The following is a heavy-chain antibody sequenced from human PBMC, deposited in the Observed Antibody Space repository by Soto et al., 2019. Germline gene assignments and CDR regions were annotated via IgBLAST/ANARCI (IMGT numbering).Heavy chain of an antibody. CDR3: ASPAPTGDRISSAFDI. J-gene: IGHJ3*02. CDR2: INHSGST. D-gene: IGHD7-27*01. V-gene: IGHV4-34*01. CDR1: GGSFSGYY. Sequence: SETLSLTCAVYGGSFSGYYWSWIRQPPGKGLEWIGEINHSGSTNYNPSLKSRVTISGDTSKNQFSLKLSSVTAADTAVYYCASPAPTGDRISSAFDIWGQGTMVTVSS.